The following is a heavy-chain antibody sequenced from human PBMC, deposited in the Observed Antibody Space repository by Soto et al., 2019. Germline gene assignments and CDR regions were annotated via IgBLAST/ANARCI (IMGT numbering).Heavy chain of an antibody. J-gene: IGHJ4*02. D-gene: IGHD3-9*01. Sequence: QVQLVQSGAEVKKPASSVKVSCKASGGTFSSYTISWVRQAPGQGLEWMGRIIPILGIANYAQKFQGRVTITADKSTSTDYMELSSLRSEDTAVYYCARATADYAILTGPDYWGQGTLVTVSS. V-gene: IGHV1-69*02. CDR2: IIPILGIA. CDR3: ARATADYAILTGPDY. CDR1: GGTFSSYT.